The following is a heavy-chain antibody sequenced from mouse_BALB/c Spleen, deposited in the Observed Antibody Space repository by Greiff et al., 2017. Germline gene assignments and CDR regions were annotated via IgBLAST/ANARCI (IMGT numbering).Heavy chain of an antibody. CDR1: GFTFTDYY. CDR2: IRKKANGYTT. CDR3: ARPYYGNLFAY. V-gene: IGHV7-3*02. Sequence: EVKLVESGGGLVQPGGSLRLSCATSGFTFTDYYMSWVRQPPGKALEWLGFIRKKANGYTTEYSASVKGRFTISRDNSESILYLQMNTLRAEDSASYCCARPYYGNLFAYWGQGTLVTVSA. D-gene: IGHD2-10*01. J-gene: IGHJ3*01.